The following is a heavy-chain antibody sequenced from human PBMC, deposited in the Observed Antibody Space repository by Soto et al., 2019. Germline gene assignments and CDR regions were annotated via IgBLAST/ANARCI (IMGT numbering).Heavy chain of an antibody. Sequence: ASVKVSCKASGYTFTSYGISWVRQAPGQGLEWMGWISAYNGNTNYAQKLQGRVTMTTDTSTSTAYMELRSLRSDDTAVYYCARAIAAAGTKWFDPWGQGTLVTVSS. CDR3: ARAIAAAGTKWFDP. V-gene: IGHV1-18*01. D-gene: IGHD6-13*01. CDR1: GYTFTSYG. CDR2: ISAYNGNT. J-gene: IGHJ5*02.